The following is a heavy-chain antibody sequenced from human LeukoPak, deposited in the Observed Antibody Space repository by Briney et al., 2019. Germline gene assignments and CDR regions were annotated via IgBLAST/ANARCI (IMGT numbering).Heavy chain of an antibody. CDR1: GFTFSSYA. CDR2: ISYDGSNK. Sequence: PGGSLRLSCAASGFTFSSYAMHWVRQAPGKGLEWVAVISYDGSNKYYADSVKGRFTISRDNSKNTLYLQMNSLRAEDTAVYYCARDCGDYYGSGSYYFPDYWGQGTLVTASS. D-gene: IGHD3-10*01. CDR3: ARDCGDYYGSGSYYFPDY. J-gene: IGHJ4*02. V-gene: IGHV3-30-3*01.